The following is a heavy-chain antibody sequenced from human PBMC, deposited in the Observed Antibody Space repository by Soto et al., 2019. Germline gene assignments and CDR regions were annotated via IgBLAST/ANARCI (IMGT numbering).Heavy chain of an antibody. CDR1: GGSISSGDYS. V-gene: IGHV4-30-2*01. CDR3: ARVPEY. CDR2: IYHSVST. J-gene: IGHJ4*02. Sequence: PSETLSLTCTVSGGSISSGDYSWGWIRQPPGKGLEWIGYIYHSVSTYYNPSLKSRVTISVDRSKNQFSLRLSSVTAADTAVYYCARVPEYWGQGTLVTVSS.